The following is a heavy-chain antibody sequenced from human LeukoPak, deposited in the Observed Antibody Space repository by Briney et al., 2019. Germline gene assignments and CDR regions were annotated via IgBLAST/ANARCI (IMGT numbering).Heavy chain of an antibody. D-gene: IGHD3-22*01. Sequence: PGGSLRLSCAASGFTFRTYGMQWVRQAPGKGLEWVAGLSYDGIERYYADSVKGRFTISRDNSRNTVCLQMNSLRAEDTAVYYCALAGYYYDRDAFDIWGQGTMVTVSS. CDR3: ALAGYYYDRDAFDI. CDR2: LSYDGIER. CDR1: GFTFRTYG. V-gene: IGHV3-30*03. J-gene: IGHJ3*02.